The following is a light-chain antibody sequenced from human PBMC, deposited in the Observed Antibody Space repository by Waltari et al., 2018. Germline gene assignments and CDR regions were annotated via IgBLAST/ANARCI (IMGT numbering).Light chain of an antibody. CDR3: MHSVQHPWT. Sequence: DIVMTQTPLSLSVTPGQPASISCKSSESLVFSDGKTYLSWYLQRPGQPPQLLIYEDSKRISGVSDRFSGSGSGTDFTLKISRVEAEDVGIYYCMHSVQHPWTFGQGTKVEIK. J-gene: IGKJ1*01. CDR1: ESLVFSDGKTY. CDR2: EDS. V-gene: IGKV2D-29*01.